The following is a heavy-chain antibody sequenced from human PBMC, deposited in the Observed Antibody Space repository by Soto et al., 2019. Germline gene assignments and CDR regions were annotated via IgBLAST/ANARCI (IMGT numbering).Heavy chain of an antibody. D-gene: IGHD4-17*01. Sequence: ASVKVSCKVSGTSLSGLPMHWVRQAPGKGLEWMGSLDYEEGERSFAHRFQGRLTVTEDTSTDTAYMELSSLMSEDTAVYYCAAGVTTFDYWGREPWSPSPQ. CDR1: GTSLSGLP. CDR3: AAGVTTFDY. CDR2: LDYEEGER. J-gene: IGHJ4*02. V-gene: IGHV1-24*01.